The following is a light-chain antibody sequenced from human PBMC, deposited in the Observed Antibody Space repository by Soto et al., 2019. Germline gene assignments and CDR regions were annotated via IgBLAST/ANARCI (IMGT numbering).Light chain of an antibody. V-gene: IGKV3-20*01. Sequence: EIVLMQSRGTLSLSPGERATLSCRASQTLRRTYIAWYQQKPGQAPRVLIYGASKRATGIPDRFSGSGSGTDFTLTITRLEPEDSAVYFCQQYTGPPTTFGQGTRLEIK. J-gene: IGKJ5*01. CDR3: QQYTGPPTT. CDR2: GAS. CDR1: QTLRRTY.